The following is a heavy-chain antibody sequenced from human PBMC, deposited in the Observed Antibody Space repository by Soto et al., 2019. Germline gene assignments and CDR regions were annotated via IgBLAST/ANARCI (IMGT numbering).Heavy chain of an antibody. CDR2: XXGXGXNX. D-gene: IGHD2-15*01. CDR3: ARDRAVVNWFDP. J-gene: IGHJ5*02. V-gene: IGHV3-23*01. Sequence: PGGSLRLSCAASGFTFSSYEMNWVRQAPGKGLXWVXXXXGXGXNXXXXXXVKGRFTISRDNSKNTLYLQMNSLRAEDTAVYYCARDRAVVNWFDPWGQGTLVTVSS. CDR1: GFTFSSYE.